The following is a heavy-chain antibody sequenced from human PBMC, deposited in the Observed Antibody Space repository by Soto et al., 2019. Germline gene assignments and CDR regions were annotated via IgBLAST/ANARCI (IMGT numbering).Heavy chain of an antibody. CDR1: GYTLTELS. Sequence: ASVKVSCKVSGYTLTELSMHWVRQAPGKGLEWMGGISAENGNTNYAQKLQGRVTMTTDTSTSTAYMELRSLRSDDTAVYYCAREGGVWSWFDPWGQGTLVTVSA. J-gene: IGHJ5*02. D-gene: IGHD2-8*02. CDR2: ISAENGNT. CDR3: AREGGVWSWFDP. V-gene: IGHV1-18*01.